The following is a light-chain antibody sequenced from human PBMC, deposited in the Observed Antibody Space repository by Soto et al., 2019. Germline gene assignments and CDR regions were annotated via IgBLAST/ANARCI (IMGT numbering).Light chain of an antibody. Sequence: DIQLTQSPSVLSASVGDTVTIACRASQALSKYLAWYQQKPGKAPDLLIYSASTLQSGVPSRLTGSGSEKECSLIIRDLQPEDLATYYCQQLSRYPLPFGGGTKVDIK. V-gene: IGKV1-9*01. CDR2: SAS. CDR3: QQLSRYPLP. J-gene: IGKJ4*01. CDR1: QALSKY.